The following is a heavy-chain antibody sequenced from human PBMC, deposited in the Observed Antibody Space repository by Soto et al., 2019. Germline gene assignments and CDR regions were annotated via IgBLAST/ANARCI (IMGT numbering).Heavy chain of an antibody. J-gene: IGHJ4*02. CDR2: IKSKTDGGTT. Sequence: SLRLSCAASGFTFSNAWMSWVRQAPGKGLEWVGRIKSKTDGGTTDYAAPVKGRFTISRDDSKNTLYLQMNSLKTEDTAVYYCTTAPLRIMITFGGVIARVIVWGQGTLVTVSS. CDR3: TTAPLRIMITFGGVIARVIV. D-gene: IGHD3-16*02. V-gene: IGHV3-15*01. CDR1: GFTFSNAW.